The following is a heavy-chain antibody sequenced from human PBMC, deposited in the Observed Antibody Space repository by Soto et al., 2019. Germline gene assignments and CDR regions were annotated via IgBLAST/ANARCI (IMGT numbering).Heavy chain of an antibody. D-gene: IGHD3-9*01. CDR1: GGSISSYF. Sequence: SETLSLACTISGGSISSYFWSWIRQPPGKGLEWIGYIYYSESTNYNPSLKSRVTISVDTSKTQFSLKLSSVTAADTAVYYCARTYIDWLSTHHDYWGQGTLVTVSS. J-gene: IGHJ4*02. CDR3: ARTYIDWLSTHHDY. V-gene: IGHV4-59*01. CDR2: IYYSEST.